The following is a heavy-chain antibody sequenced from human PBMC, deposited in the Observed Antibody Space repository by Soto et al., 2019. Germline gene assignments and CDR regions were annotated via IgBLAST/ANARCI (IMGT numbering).Heavy chain of an antibody. CDR1: GFTFSSYG. CDR3: ARDGAGHSGYDWGPDPLDY. D-gene: IGHD5-12*01. CDR2: IWYDGSNK. Sequence: QVQLVESGGGVVQPGRSLRLSCAASGFTFSSYGMHWVRQAPGKGLEWVAVIWYDGSNKYYADSVKGRFTISRDNSKNTLYLQMNSLRAEDTAVYYCARDGAGHSGYDWGPDPLDYWGQGTLVTVSS. J-gene: IGHJ4*02. V-gene: IGHV3-33*01.